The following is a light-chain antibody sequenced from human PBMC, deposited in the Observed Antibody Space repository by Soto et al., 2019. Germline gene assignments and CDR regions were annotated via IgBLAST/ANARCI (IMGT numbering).Light chain of an antibody. CDR1: QSISSY. CDR3: QQRSHWPPFT. V-gene: IGKV3-11*01. Sequence: EIVLTQSPATLSLSPGERATLSCRASQSISSYLAWYQQKPGQAPRLLIYDVSNRATGIPVRFSGSGSGTDFTLTITSLEPEDFAVYYCQQRSHWPPFTFGPGTTVDVK. J-gene: IGKJ3*01. CDR2: DVS.